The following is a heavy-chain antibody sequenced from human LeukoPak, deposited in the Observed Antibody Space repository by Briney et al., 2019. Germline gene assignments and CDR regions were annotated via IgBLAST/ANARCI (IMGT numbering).Heavy chain of an antibody. CDR1: GGSISSYY. CDR3: ARDTRYSSGWYWFDP. V-gene: IGHV4-59*01. CDR2: IYYSGST. D-gene: IGHD6-19*01. Sequence: SETLSLTCTVSGGSISSYYWSWLRQPPGKGLEWIGYIYYSGSTNYNPSLKSRVTISVDTSKNQFSLKLSSVTAADTAVYYCARDTRYSSGWYWFDPWGQGTLVTVSS. J-gene: IGHJ5*02.